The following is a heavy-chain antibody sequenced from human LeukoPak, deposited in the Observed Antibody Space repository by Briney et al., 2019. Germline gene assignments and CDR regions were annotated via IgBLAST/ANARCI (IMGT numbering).Heavy chain of an antibody. J-gene: IGHJ4*02. Sequence: SETLSLTCTVSGYSISSGYYWGWIRQPPGKALEWIGSIYHSGSTYYNPSLKSRVTISVDTSKNQFSLKLSSVTAADTAVYYCARIPRYGGGGSCVDYGGEGTLVTVSS. D-gene: IGHD2-15*01. V-gene: IGHV4-38-2*02. CDR3: ARIPRYGGGGSCVDY. CDR2: IYHSGST. CDR1: GYSISSGYY.